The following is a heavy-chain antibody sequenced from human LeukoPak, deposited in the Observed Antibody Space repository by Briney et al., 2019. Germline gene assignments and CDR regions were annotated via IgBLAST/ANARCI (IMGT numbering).Heavy chain of an antibody. CDR3: ARDYLPGESEEVDY. D-gene: IGHD3-10*01. J-gene: IGHJ4*02. V-gene: IGHV3-30-3*01. Sequence: PGGSLRLSCAASGFRFSNYAMHWVRQAPGKGLEWVAIISYDGSNKFYADSVKGRFTISRDNSKNTLYLQMNSLRAEDTAVYYCARDYLPGESEEVDYWGQGTLVTVSS. CDR1: GFRFSNYA. CDR2: ISYDGSNK.